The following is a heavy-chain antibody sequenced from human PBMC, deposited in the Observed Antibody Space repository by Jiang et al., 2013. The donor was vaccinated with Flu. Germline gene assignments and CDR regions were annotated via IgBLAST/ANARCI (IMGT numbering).Heavy chain of an antibody. Sequence: VQLVESGGGLVQPGGSLRLSCAASGFTFSSYAMSWVRQAPGKGLEWVSAISGSGGSTYYADSVKGRFTISRDNSKNTLYLQMNSLRAEDTAVYYCAKVSHYYGSGSFQGPFDYWGQGTLVTVSS. V-gene: IGHV3-23*04. D-gene: IGHD3-10*01. CDR1: GFTFSSYA. CDR3: AKVSHYYGSGSFQGPFDY. J-gene: IGHJ4*02. CDR2: ISGSGGST.